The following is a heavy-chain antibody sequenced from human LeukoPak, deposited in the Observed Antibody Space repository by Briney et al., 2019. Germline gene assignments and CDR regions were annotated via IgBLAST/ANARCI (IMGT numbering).Heavy chain of an antibody. V-gene: IGHV4-34*01. D-gene: IGHD3-16*01. CDR2: INHSGST. CDR1: GGSFSGYY. J-gene: IGHJ6*03. CDR3: ARGGGEYYMDV. Sequence: SETLSLTCAVYGGSFSGYYWSWIRQPPGKGLEWVGEINHSGSTNYNPSLKSRVTISVDTSKNQFSLKLSSVTAADTAVYYCARGGGEYYMDVGGKGTTVTVSS.